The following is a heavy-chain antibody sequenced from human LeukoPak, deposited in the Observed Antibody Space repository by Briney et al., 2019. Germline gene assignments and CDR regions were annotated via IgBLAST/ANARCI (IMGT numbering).Heavy chain of an antibody. Sequence: ASVTVSCKASGYTFTSYYMHWVRQAPGQGLEWMGIINPSGGSTSYAQKFRGRVTMTRDTSTSTVYMELSSLRSEDTAVYYCARDPDILTGNNWFDPWGQGTLVTVSS. CDR3: ARDPDILTGNNWFDP. J-gene: IGHJ5*02. D-gene: IGHD3-9*01. CDR1: GYTFTSYY. CDR2: INPSGGST. V-gene: IGHV1-46*01.